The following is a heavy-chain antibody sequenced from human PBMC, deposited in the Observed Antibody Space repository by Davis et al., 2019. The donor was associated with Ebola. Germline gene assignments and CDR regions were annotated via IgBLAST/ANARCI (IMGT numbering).Heavy chain of an antibody. CDR2: IKQDGSEK. J-gene: IGHJ5*02. D-gene: IGHD2-15*01. CDR3: ARTSGACSGGSCYLWFDP. CDR1: GFTFSSYW. V-gene: IGHV3-7*03. Sequence: GESLKISCAASGFTFSSYWMSWVRQAPGKGLEWVANIKQDGSEKYYVDSVKGRFTISRDNAKNSLYLQMNSLRAEDTAVYYCARTSGACSGGSCYLWFDPWGQGTLVTVSS.